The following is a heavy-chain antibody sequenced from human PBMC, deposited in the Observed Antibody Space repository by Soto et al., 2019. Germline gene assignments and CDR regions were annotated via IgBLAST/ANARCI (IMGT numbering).Heavy chain of an antibody. J-gene: IGHJ4*02. V-gene: IGHV3-7*01. CDR2: INPDGSER. CDR3: ARNKGYLDY. Sequence: EVQLVESGGGLVEPGGSLRLSCAACRFTFSGYWMSWVRQAPGKGLEWVANINPDGSERFYVDSVKGRFTITRDNAKNSLYLQMTSLRAEDTAVYYCARNKGYLDYWGQGTLVTVSS. CDR1: RFTFSGYW. D-gene: IGHD2-2*01.